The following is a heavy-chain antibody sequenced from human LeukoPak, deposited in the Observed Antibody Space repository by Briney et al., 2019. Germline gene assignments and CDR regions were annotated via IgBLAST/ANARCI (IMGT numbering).Heavy chain of an antibody. V-gene: IGHV3-23*01. CDR1: GFTFSSYA. CDR3: PKLVFDTLSSYYYVWDF. D-gene: IGHD3-3*02. CDR2: ISGSGGST. Sequence: GGSLRLSCAASGFTFSSYAMSWVRQAPGKGLEWVSAISGSGGSTYYAGPVKGRFTISRDNSKNTLYLQMNSLRAEDTAVYYCPKLVFDTLSSYYYVWDFGGQGPTVT. J-gene: IGHJ6*02.